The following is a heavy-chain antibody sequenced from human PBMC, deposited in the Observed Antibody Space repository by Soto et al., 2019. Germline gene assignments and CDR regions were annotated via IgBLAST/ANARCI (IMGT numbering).Heavy chain of an antibody. D-gene: IGHD3-9*01. J-gene: IGHJ2*01. CDR3: ARHFDVDPSLDHYYFDL. CDR1: GASITPYF. V-gene: IGHV4-4*07. Sequence: XETLSLTCTVSGASITPYFWSWIRQPAGEAPEWLGHIYASGRTTYNPSLKSRVTMFVSQTQVSLRLTSVTAADTAVYYCARHFDVDPSLDHYYFDLWGRGALVTVSS. CDR2: IYASGRT.